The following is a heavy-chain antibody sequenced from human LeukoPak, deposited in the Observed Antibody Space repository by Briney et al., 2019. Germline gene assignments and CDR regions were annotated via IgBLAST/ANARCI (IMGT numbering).Heavy chain of an antibody. V-gene: IGHV3-74*03. CDR2: TKNDGTMT. J-gene: IGHJ5*02. CDR3: AKSAWFDP. Sequence: PRGSLRLSCAASGLTFSGYWMHGGRQAPGRGLVGISRTKNDGTMTTYARSVKGRFTVSRDNAKKTLYLKMNSLRVEDTAVYYCAKSAWFDPWGQGTLVIVSS. CDR1: GLTFSGYW.